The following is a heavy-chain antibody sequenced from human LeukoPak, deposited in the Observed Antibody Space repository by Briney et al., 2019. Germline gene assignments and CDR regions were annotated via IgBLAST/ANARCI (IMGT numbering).Heavy chain of an antibody. Sequence: KPSETLSLTCAVYGGSFSGYYWSWIRQPPGKGLEWIGEINHSGSTNYNPSLKSRVTISVDTSKNQFSLELSSVTAADTAVYYCARGGYSGYDFWFDPWGQGTLVTVSS. D-gene: IGHD5-12*01. CDR2: INHSGST. CDR3: ARGGYSGYDFWFDP. J-gene: IGHJ5*02. V-gene: IGHV4-34*01. CDR1: GGSFSGYY.